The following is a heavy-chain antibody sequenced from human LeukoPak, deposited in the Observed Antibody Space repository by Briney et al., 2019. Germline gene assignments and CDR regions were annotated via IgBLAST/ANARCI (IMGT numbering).Heavy chain of an antibody. D-gene: IGHD4-11*01. CDR2: IYYSGST. CDR3: ARVDYSKGAFDY. V-gene: IGHV4-61*01. Sequence: SETLSLTCTVSGGSISSGSYYWSWIRQPPGKGLEWIGYIYYSGSTNYNPSLKSRVTISVDTSKNQFSLKLSSVTAADTAVYYCARVDYSKGAFDYWGQGTLVTVSS. J-gene: IGHJ4*02. CDR1: GGSISSGSYY.